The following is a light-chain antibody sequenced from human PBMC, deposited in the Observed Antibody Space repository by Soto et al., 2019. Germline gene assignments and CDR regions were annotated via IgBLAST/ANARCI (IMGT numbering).Light chain of an antibody. CDR2: EVS. Sequence: QSALTQPASVSGSPGQSITISCTGTSSDVGAYNFVSWYQQHPGQAPKVMIYEVSNRASGVSNRFSGSKSGNTASLTISGLQAEDEADDDCSSHTSRNSPNVFGTGTKVTVL. V-gene: IGLV2-14*01. CDR3: SSHTSRNSPNV. J-gene: IGLJ1*01. CDR1: SSDVGAYNF.